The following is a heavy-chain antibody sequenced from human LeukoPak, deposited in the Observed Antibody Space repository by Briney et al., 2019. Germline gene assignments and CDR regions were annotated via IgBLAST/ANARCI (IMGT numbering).Heavy chain of an antibody. CDR2: IYYSGST. CDR3: ARHEITIFGVVNG. CDR1: GGSISSSSYY. Sequence: PSEALSLTCTVSGGSISSSSYYWGWMRQPPGKGLEWIGSIYYSGSTYYNPSLKSRVTISVDTSKNQFSLKLSSVTAADTAVYYCARHEITIFGVVNGWGQGTLVTASS. J-gene: IGHJ4*02. V-gene: IGHV4-39*01. D-gene: IGHD3-3*01.